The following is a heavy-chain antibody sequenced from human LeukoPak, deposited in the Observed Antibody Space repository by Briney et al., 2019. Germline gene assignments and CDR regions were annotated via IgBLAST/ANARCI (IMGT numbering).Heavy chain of an antibody. D-gene: IGHD3-9*01. V-gene: IGHV3-23*01. CDR3: TILDWGGGF. J-gene: IGHJ4*02. CDR1: GFTFSSFS. CDR2: ISGSSGNT. Sequence: GGSLRLSCAAPGFTFSSFSMNWVRQAPGKGLEWVSTISGSSGNTYYADSVKGRFTISRDNSKNTLFLQMSSLRAEDTAVYYCTILDWGGGFWGQGTLVTVSS.